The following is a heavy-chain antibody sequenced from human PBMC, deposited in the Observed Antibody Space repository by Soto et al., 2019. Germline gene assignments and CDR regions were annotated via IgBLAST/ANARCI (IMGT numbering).Heavy chain of an antibody. CDR3: AIWVYSGYERFGY. D-gene: IGHD5-12*01. V-gene: IGHV1-24*01. CDR1: GYTLTELS. CDR2: FDPEDGET. J-gene: IGHJ4*02. Sequence: ASVKVSCKVSGYTLTELSMHWVRQAPGKGLEWMGGFDPEDGETIYAQKFQGRVTITSDTSASTAYMEVSSLRSEDTAVYYCAIWVYSGYERFGYWGQGTLVTVSS.